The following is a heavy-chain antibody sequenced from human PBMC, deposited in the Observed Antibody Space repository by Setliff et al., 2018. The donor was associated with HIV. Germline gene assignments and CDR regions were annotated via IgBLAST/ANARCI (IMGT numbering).Heavy chain of an antibody. CDR3: ARYERDGYYDSSGYRFDP. CDR1: GYTFTTYG. D-gene: IGHD3-22*01. V-gene: IGHV1-18*01. J-gene: IGHJ5*02. CDR2: ISTYNGNT. Sequence: ASVKVSCKASGYTFTTYGITWVRQAPGQGLEWMGWISTYNGNTNYAQKFQGRVTITRDASASTAYMELSSLRSEDTAVYYCARYERDGYYDSSGYRFDPWGQGTLVTVSS.